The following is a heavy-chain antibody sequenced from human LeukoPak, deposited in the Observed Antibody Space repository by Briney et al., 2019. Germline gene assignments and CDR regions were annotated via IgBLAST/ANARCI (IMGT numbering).Heavy chain of an antibody. CDR2: INHSGST. J-gene: IGHJ4*02. V-gene: IGHV4-30-2*01. CDR3: ARIFRRHGGNSLDY. D-gene: IGHD4-23*01. Sequence: SQTLSLTCAVSGGSISSGGYSWSWIRQPPGKGLEWIGEINHSGSTNYNPSLKSRVTISVDTSKNQFSLKLSSVTAADTAVYYCARIFRRHGGNSLDYWGQGTLVTVSS. CDR1: GGSISSGGYS.